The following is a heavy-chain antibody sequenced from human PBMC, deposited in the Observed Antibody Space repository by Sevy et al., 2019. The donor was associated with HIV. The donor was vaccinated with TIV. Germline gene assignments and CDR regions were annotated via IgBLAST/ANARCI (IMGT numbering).Heavy chain of an antibody. CDR2: ISHDGSNK. J-gene: IGHJ4*02. CDR1: GFIFNNYA. D-gene: IGHD6-13*01. Sequence: GGSLRLSCAVSGFIFNNYAMHWVRQAPGKGLEWAAGISHDGSNKYYGESVKGRFTISRDNSKNTVYLQMNSRGAEDTAVYYCARALSTWYYFDYWGQGTLVTVSS. CDR3: ARALSTWYYFDY. V-gene: IGHV3-30*04.